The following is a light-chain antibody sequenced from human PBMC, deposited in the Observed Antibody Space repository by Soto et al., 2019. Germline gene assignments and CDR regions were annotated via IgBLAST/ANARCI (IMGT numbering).Light chain of an antibody. Sequence: QSALTQPASVSGSPGQSITISCTGTSSDVGSYNLVSWYQQHPGKAPKLMIYEGSTRPSGVSNRFSGSKSGNTASLTISGLQAEDEADYHCCSYAGSTTFVVFGGGTKVTVL. CDR3: CSYAGSTTFVV. J-gene: IGLJ2*01. V-gene: IGLV2-23*03. CDR2: EGS. CDR1: SSDVGSYNL.